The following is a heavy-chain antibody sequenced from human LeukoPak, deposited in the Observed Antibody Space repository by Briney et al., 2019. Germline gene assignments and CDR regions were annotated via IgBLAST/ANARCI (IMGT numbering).Heavy chain of an antibody. CDR1: GFTFSSYW. CDR2: INHNGNVN. Sequence: GGSLRLSCAASGFTFSSYWMSWARQAPGKGLEWVASINHNGNVNYYVDSVKGRFTISRDNAKNSLYLQISNLRAEHTAVYFGGGGGGLDVLGQGATVTVSS. J-gene: IGHJ6*02. V-gene: IGHV3-7*03. CDR3: GGGGGLDV. D-gene: IGHD3-16*01.